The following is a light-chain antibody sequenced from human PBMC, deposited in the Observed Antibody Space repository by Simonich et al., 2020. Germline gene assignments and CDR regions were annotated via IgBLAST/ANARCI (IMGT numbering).Light chain of an antibody. CDR2: AAS. CDR3: QQYYSYPST. CDR1: QGISSY. Sequence: AIRMTQSPSSLSASPGDRVTITCRASQGISSYLAWYQQKPGKAPKLLISAASTLQSGVPSRFSGSGSGTDFTLTISCLQSEDFATYYCQQYYSYPSTFGPGTKVDIK. V-gene: IGKV1-8*01. J-gene: IGKJ3*01.